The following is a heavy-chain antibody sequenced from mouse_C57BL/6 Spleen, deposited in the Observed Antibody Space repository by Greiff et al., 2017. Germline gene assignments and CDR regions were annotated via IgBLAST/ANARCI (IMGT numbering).Heavy chain of an antibody. CDR3: ANFYYDYDAFAY. CDR1: GYSITSGYY. V-gene: IGHV3-6*01. J-gene: IGHJ3*01. Sequence: EVKLVESGPGLVKPSQSLSLTCSVTGYSITSGYYWNWIRQFPGNKLEWMGYISYDGSNNYNPSLKNRISITRDTSKNQFFLKLNSVTTEDTATYYCANFYYDYDAFAYWGQGTLVTVSA. D-gene: IGHD2-4*01. CDR2: ISYDGSN.